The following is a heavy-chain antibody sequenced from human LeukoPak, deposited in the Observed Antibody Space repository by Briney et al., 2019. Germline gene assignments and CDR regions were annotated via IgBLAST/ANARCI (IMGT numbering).Heavy chain of an antibody. CDR2: INGDSSSI. Sequence: GGSLRLSCAASGFTFGSSEINWMRRAPGKGPEWVSSINGDSSSIHYADSVKGRFTISRHSVKILVYLQMDSLRDEDTGVYYCDYQGEWGQGTLVTVSS. J-gene: IGHJ1*01. D-gene: IGHD5-12*01. CDR1: GFTFGSSE. CDR3: DYQGE. V-gene: IGHV3-48*02.